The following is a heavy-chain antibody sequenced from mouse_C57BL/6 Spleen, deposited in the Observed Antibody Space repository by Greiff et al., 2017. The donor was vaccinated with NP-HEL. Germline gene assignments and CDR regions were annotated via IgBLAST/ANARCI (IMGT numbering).Heavy chain of an antibody. V-gene: IGHV1-26*01. J-gene: IGHJ3*01. CDR3: ARMDYSFAY. D-gene: IGHD1-1*01. CDR1: GYTFTDYY. Sequence: EVQLQQSGPELVKPGASVKISCKASGYTFTDYYMNWVKQSHGKSLEWIGDINPNNGGTSYNQKFKGKATLTVDKSSSTAYMELRSLTSEDSAVYYCARMDYSFAYWGQGTLVTVSA. CDR2: INPNNGGT.